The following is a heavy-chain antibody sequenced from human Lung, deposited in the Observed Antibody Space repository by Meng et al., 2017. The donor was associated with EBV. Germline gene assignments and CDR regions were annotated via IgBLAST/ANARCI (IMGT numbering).Heavy chain of an antibody. J-gene: IGHJ4*03. V-gene: IGHV1-46*01. CDR2: FNPNGDVT. CDR1: GFTFTTYF. CDR3: AREMPMTCYFDQ. Sequence: QVQLVQSGAEVKKPGVSLKLSCETSGFTFTTYFMRWLRQAPGQGLQWMGLFNPNGDVTTYSPRFQGRITLTGDTSTSTLYMELSSLTSDDTAVYYCAREMPMTCYFDQWGQGTLVTVSS. D-gene: IGHD3-22*01.